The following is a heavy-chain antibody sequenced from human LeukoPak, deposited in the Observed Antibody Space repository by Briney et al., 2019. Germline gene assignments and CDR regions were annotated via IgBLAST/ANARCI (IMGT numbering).Heavy chain of an antibody. Sequence: GGSLRLSCAASGFTFSSYAMSWVRQAPGKGLEWVSGISDSGESTYYADSVKGRFTISRDNSKNTLYLQMNRLRAEDTAVYYCAKIWRHSSSWIDYWGQGTLVTVSS. J-gene: IGHJ4*02. V-gene: IGHV3-23*01. CDR3: AKIWRHSSSWIDY. CDR2: ISDSGEST. D-gene: IGHD6-13*01. CDR1: GFTFSSYA.